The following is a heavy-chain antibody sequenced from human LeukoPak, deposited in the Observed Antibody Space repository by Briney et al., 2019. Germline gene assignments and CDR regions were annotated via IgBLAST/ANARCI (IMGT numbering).Heavy chain of an antibody. D-gene: IGHD4-23*01. J-gene: IGHJ4*02. Sequence: GASVKVSCKASGYTFTGYYMHWVRQAPGQGLEWMGGIIPIFGTANYAQKFQGRVTITTDESTSTAYMELSSLRSEDTAVYYCARADYGGNSGGAFDYWGQGTLVTVSS. V-gene: IGHV1-69*05. CDR2: IIPIFGTA. CDR3: ARADYGGNSGGAFDY. CDR1: GYTFTGYY.